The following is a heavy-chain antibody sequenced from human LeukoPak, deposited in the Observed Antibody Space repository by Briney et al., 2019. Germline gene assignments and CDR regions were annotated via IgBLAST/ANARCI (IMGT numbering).Heavy chain of an antibody. V-gene: IGHV1-69*05. CDR3: AQDPAGVVIN. CDR2: IIPIFGTA. CDR1: GGTFSSYA. Sequence: SVKVSCKASGGTFSSYAISWVRQAPGQGLEWMGGIIPIFGTANYAQKFQGRVTITTDESTSTAYMELSSLGSEDTAMYYCAQDPAGVVINWGQGSLVTVSS. J-gene: IGHJ4*02. D-gene: IGHD3-3*01.